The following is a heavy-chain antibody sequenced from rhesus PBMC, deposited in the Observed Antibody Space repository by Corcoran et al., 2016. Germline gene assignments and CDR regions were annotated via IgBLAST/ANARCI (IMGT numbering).Heavy chain of an antibody. CDR2: MDRRGTT. V-gene: IGHV4-169*01. J-gene: IGHJ2*01. Sequence: QVQLQESGPGLVKQSETLSLTCAVSGGSISSSYWSWTRQAPGTGLEWIGRMDRRGTTSDTPSPRSRLTLSVDTSKIQFSLKMRSVTAADAAVYACARHPYRGSFDLWGPGTPITVSS. CDR3: ARHPYRGSFDL. CDR1: GGSISSSY. D-gene: IGHD6-25*01.